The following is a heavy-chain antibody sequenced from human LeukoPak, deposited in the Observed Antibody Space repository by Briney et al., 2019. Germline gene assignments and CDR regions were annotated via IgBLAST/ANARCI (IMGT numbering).Heavy chain of an antibody. Sequence: RGSLRLSCAASGFTFSSYWMHWVRQAPGKGLVWVSRINSDESSTSYADSVKGRFTISRDNAKNSLYLQMNSLRAGDTAVYYCARDREYYYGSGSYYNHDYWGQGTLVTVSS. D-gene: IGHD3-10*01. CDR3: ARDREYYYGSGSYYNHDY. V-gene: IGHV3-74*01. J-gene: IGHJ4*02. CDR2: INSDESST. CDR1: GFTFSSYW.